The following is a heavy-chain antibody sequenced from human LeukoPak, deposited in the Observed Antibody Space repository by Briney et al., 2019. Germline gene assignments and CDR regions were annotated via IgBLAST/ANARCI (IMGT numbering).Heavy chain of an antibody. V-gene: IGHV3-23*01. CDR1: GFTFSSYY. CDR2: ISESGAST. CDR3: AKDRHKSGWYGDY. Sequence: PGGSLRLSCAASGFTFSSYYVHWVRQAPGKGLEWVSGISESGASTYYADSVKGRFTISRDNSKNTLYLQMNSLRADDTAVYYCAKDRHKSGWYGDYWGQGTLVTVSS. J-gene: IGHJ4*02. D-gene: IGHD6-19*01.